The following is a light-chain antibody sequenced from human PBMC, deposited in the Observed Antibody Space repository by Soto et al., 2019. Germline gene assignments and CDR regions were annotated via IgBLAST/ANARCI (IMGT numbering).Light chain of an antibody. J-gene: IGLJ2*01. CDR1: SSNIGAGYD. V-gene: IGLV1-40*01. CDR3: QSYDSSLSVVV. CDR2: GNT. Sequence: QSVLTQPPSASGTPGQRVTISCSGSSSNIGAGYDVHWYQQLPGTAPKLLIFGNTNRPSGVPDRFSGSKSGTSASLAITGLQADDEADYYCQSYDSSLSVVVFGGGTKLTVL.